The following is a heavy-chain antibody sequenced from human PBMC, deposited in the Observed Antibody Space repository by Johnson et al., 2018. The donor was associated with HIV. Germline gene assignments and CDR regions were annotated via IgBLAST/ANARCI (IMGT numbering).Heavy chain of an antibody. Sequence: VQLVESGGGVVRPGGSLRLSCAASGFTFSSYDMHWVRQATGKGLEWVSAIGTAGDTYYPDSVKGRFTLSRDYSENTLYLQMNSLRAEDTAVYYCAKDINWGGTAFDIWGQGTMVTVSS. CDR1: GFTFSSYD. CDR2: IGTAGDT. CDR3: AKDINWGGTAFDI. J-gene: IGHJ3*02. D-gene: IGHD7-27*01. V-gene: IGHV3-13*01.